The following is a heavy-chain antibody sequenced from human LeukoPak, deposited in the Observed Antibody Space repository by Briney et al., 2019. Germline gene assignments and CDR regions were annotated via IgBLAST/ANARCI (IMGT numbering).Heavy chain of an antibody. J-gene: IGHJ4*02. CDR3: ARSLYGDGDY. D-gene: IGHD4-17*01. Sequence: GGSLRLSCAASGLTFSSYSMNWVRQAPGKGLEWVSYISSGSSTIYYADSVKGRFTISRDNAKDSLYLQMNSLRAEDTAVYYCARSLYGDGDYWGQGILVTVSS. CDR1: GLTFSSYS. V-gene: IGHV3-48*04. CDR2: ISSGSSTI.